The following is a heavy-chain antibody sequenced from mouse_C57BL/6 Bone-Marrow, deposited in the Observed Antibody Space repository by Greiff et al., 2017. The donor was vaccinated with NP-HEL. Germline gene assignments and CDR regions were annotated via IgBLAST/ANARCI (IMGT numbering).Heavy chain of an antibody. Sequence: QVHVKQSGAELARPGASVKLSCKASGYTFTSYGISWVKQRTGQGLEWIGEIYPRSGNTYYNEKFKGKATLTADKSSSTAYMALRSLTSEDSAVYFCARRITTVVDWYFDVWGTGTTVTVSS. CDR1: GYTFTSYG. CDR3: ARRITTVVDWYFDV. V-gene: IGHV1-81*01. D-gene: IGHD1-1*01. J-gene: IGHJ1*03. CDR2: IYPRSGNT.